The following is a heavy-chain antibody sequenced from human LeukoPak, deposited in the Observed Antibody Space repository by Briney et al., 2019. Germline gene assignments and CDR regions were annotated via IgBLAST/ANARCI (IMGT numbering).Heavy chain of an antibody. D-gene: IGHD6-6*01. CDR3: ARGEVAARPDYYYYYYMDV. CDR1: GYTFTGYY. V-gene: IGHV1-2*02. J-gene: IGHJ6*03. Sequence: ASVKVSCKASGYTFTGYYMHWVRQAPGQGLEWMGWINPNSGGTNYAQKFQGRVTMTRDTSISTAYMELSRLRSDDTAVYYCARGEVAARPDYYYYYYMDVWGKGTTVTVSS. CDR2: INPNSGGT.